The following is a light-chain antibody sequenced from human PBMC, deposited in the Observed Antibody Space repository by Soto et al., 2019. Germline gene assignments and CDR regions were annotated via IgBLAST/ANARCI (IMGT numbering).Light chain of an antibody. CDR3: QHYTIYPYT. Sequence: DIQMTQSPSSLSASVGDRVTITCRASRSISDSLAWYQQKPGSAPNLLIFDASVLHSGVPSRFSGRGSGTEFTLTLSSLQPDDFATYYCQHYTIYPYTFGQGTKLEIK. J-gene: IGKJ2*01. CDR2: DAS. CDR1: RSISDS. V-gene: IGKV1-5*01.